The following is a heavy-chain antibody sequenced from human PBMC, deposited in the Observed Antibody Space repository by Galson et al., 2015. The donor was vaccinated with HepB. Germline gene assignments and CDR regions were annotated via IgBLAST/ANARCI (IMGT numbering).Heavy chain of an antibody. V-gene: IGHV3-11*05. J-gene: IGHJ3*01. CDR3: ARVASESFDAFDV. Sequence: SLRLSCAASGFTFSDYYMSWLRQAPGKGLEWLSYISSSSSYTNYADSVKGPFTISRDNAKNSLYLQMNSLRAEDTAVYYCARVASESFDAFDVWGQGTMVTVSS. D-gene: IGHD1-26*01. CDR2: ISSSSSYT. CDR1: GFTFSDYY.